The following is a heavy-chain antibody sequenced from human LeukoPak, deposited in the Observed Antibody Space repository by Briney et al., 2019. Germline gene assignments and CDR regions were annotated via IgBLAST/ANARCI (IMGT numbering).Heavy chain of an antibody. V-gene: IGHV4-34*01. D-gene: IGHD3-22*01. CDR2: INHSGST. CDR1: GVSFSGYY. CDR3: ARGLIADH. J-gene: IGHJ5*02. Sequence: SETLSLTCAVYGVSFSGYYWSWIRQPPGKGLEWIGEINHSGSTNYNPSLKSRVTISVDTSKNQFSLKLSSVTAADTAVYYCARGLIADHWGQGTLVTVSS.